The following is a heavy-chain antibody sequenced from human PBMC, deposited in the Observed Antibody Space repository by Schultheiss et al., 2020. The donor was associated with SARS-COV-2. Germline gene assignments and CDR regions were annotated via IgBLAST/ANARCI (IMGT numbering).Heavy chain of an antibody. CDR1: GFTVSSNY. J-gene: IGHJ4*02. V-gene: IGHV3-11*01. CDR2: ISTTGATV. Sequence: GGSLRLSCAASGFTVSSNYMSWVRQAPGKGLEWVSYISTTGATVYYADSVKGRFTISRDNSKNTLYLQMNSLRAEDTAIYYCAKGGCGSTSCYVNNWGQGTLVTVSS. D-gene: IGHD2-2*01. CDR3: AKGGCGSTSCYVNN.